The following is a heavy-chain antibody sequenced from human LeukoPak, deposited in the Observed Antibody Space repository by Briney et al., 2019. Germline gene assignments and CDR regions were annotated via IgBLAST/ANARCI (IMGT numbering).Heavy chain of an antibody. CDR2: IHYSGST. CDR3: ARPSDCSSTSCNYWYFDL. Sequence: SETLSLTCTVSGASIRSFYWSWIRQPPGKGLEWIGYIHYSGSTNNNPSLKSRVTISLDTSKNQFSLKLSSVTAADTAVYYCARPSDCSSTSCNYWYFDLWGRGTLVTVSS. J-gene: IGHJ2*01. CDR1: GASIRSFY. V-gene: IGHV4-59*08. D-gene: IGHD2-2*01.